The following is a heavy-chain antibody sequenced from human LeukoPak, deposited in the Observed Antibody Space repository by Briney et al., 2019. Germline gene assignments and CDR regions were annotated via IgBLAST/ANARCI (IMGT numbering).Heavy chain of an antibody. V-gene: IGHV1-69*13. CDR2: IIPIFGTA. Sequence: GASVKVSCKASGGTFISYAISWVRQAPGQGLEWMGGIIPIFGTANYAQKFQGRVTITADESTSTAYMELSSLRSEDTAVYYCARDRVGATNSHIYYFDYWGQGTLVTVSS. D-gene: IGHD1-26*01. J-gene: IGHJ4*02. CDR3: ARDRVGATNSHIYYFDY. CDR1: GGTFISYA.